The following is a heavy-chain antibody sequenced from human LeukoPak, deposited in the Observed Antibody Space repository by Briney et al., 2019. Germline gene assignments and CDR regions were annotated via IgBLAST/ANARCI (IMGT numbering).Heavy chain of an antibody. CDR3: ARGTAPWAFPVVPAAIPYFDY. CDR2: INHSGST. V-gene: IGHV4-34*01. Sequence: SETLSLTCAVYGGSFSGYYWSWIRQPPGKGLEWIGEINHSGSTNYNPPLKSRVAISVDTSKNQFSLKLSSVTAADTAVYYCARGTAPWAFPVVPAAIPYFDYWGQGTLVTVSS. D-gene: IGHD2-2*02. J-gene: IGHJ4*02. CDR1: GGSFSGYY.